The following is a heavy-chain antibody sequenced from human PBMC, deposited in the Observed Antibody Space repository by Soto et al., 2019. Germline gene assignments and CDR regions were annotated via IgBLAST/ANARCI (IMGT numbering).Heavy chain of an antibody. J-gene: IGHJ6*02. V-gene: IGHV1-69*06. CDR3: ARDQYKFGVVAHYGMDV. D-gene: IGHD2-15*01. CDR1: GGTFSSYA. CDR2: IIPIFGTA. Sequence: ASVKVSCKASGGTFSSYAISWVRQAPGQGLEWMGGIIPIFGTANYAQKFQGRVTITADKSTSTAYMELSSLRSEDTAVYYCARDQYKFGVVAHYGMDVWGQGTTVTVSS.